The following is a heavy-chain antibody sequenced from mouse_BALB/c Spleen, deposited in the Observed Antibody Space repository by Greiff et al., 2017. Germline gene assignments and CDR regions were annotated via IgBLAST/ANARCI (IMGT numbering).Heavy chain of an antibody. CDR1: GYSFTGYN. V-gene: IGHV1S135*01. CDR2: IDPYNGCT. Sequence: EVQLQESGPELEKPGASVKISCKASGYSFTGYNMNWVKQSHGKSLEWIGYIDPYNGCTSYNQKFKGKATLTVDKSSSTAFMHLNSLTSEDSAVYYCARGTARATFFAYWGQGTLVTVSA. D-gene: IGHD3-2*01. CDR3: ARGTARATFFAY. J-gene: IGHJ3*01.